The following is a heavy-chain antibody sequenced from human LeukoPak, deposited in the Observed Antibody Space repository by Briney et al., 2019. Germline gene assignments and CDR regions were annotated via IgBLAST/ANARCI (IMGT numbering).Heavy chain of an antibody. Sequence: SETLSLTCTVSGGSISSSSYYWGWIRQPPGKGLEWIGSIYYSGSTYYNPSLKSRVTISVDTSKNQFSLKLSSVTAADTAVYYCASLYYDFWSGYYRGFGYYYGMDVWGQGTTVTVSS. CDR1: GGSISSSSYY. CDR2: IYYSGST. V-gene: IGHV4-39*07. J-gene: IGHJ6*02. CDR3: ASLYYDFWSGYYRGFGYYYGMDV. D-gene: IGHD3-3*01.